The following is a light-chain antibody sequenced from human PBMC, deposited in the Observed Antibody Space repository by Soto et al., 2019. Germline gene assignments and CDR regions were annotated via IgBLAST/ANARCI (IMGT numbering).Light chain of an antibody. J-gene: IGKJ5*01. CDR2: DAS. V-gene: IGKV3-20*01. CDR1: QSLSSSY. Sequence: EIVLTQSPGTLSLSPGERATLSCRASQSLSSSYLAWYQQKPGQAPRLLIYDASNRVTGIPDRFSGSGSVTDFTLTISRLEPEDFAVYYCQQYGNSLPITFGQGTRLEIK. CDR3: QQYGNSLPIT.